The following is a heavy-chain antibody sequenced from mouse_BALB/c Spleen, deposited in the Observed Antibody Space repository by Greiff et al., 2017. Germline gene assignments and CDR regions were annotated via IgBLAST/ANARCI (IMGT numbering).Heavy chain of an antibody. J-gene: IGHJ4*01. CDR1: GFNIKDTY. CDR2: IDPANGNT. D-gene: IGHD1-1*01. Sequence: VQLKQSGAELVKPGASVKLSCTASGFNIKDTYMHWVKQRPEQGLEWIGRIDPANGNTKYDPKFQGKATITADTSSNTAYLQLSSLTSEDTAVYYCAREGNYYGSSYGAMDYWGQGTSVTVSS. V-gene: IGHV14-3*02. CDR3: AREGNYYGSSYGAMDY.